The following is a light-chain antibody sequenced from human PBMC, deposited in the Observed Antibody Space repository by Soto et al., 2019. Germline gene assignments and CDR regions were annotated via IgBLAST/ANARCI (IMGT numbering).Light chain of an antibody. CDR1: NIDIVRYNF. CDR2: DVS. Sequence: QSSLTQAAYVSGSAGQWISISCPGTNIDIVRYNFVSWYQQRPGQAPQLLIFDVSNRPSGISDRFSGSKSGTTASLTISGLQAEDEADYYCNSYTSTSPHYVFGTG. CDR3: NSYTSTSPHYV. V-gene: IGLV2-14*01. J-gene: IGLJ1*01.